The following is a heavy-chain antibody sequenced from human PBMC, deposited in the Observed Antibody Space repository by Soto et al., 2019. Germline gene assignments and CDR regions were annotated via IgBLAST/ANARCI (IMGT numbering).Heavy chain of an antibody. D-gene: IGHD1-26*01. CDR1: GFTFSSYA. J-gene: IGHJ6*02. V-gene: IGHV3-30-3*01. CDR3: ARDIRWELGYSYYGMDV. CDR2: ISYDGSNK. Sequence: QVQLVESGGGVVQPGRSLRLSCAASGFTFSSYAMHWVRQAPGKGLEWVAVISYDGSNKYYADSVKGRFTISRDNSKNTLYLQMNSLRAEDTAVYYCARDIRWELGYSYYGMDVWGQGTTVTVSS.